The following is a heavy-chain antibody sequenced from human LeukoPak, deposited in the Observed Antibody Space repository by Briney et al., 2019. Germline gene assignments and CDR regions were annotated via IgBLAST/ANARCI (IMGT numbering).Heavy chain of an antibody. CDR3: ARETHDPTMVRGVVDY. Sequence: SQTLSLTCTVSVGSISSGGYYWSWIRQPPGKGLEWVGYMHYTGSTYYNPSLKSRLTISEDTSKNQFSLKLSSVTAADTAVYYCARETHDPTMVRGVVDYWGQGTLVTVSS. CDR1: VGSISSGGYY. CDR2: MHYTGST. D-gene: IGHD3-10*01. J-gene: IGHJ4*02. V-gene: IGHV4-30-4*01.